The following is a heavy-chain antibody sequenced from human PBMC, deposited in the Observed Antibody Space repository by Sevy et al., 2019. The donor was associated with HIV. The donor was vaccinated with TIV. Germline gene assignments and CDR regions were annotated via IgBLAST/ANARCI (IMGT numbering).Heavy chain of an antibody. D-gene: IGHD3-10*01. V-gene: IGHV3-7*03. CDR3: VRGGASFDY. J-gene: IGHJ4*02. CDR2: IKLDGSDK. CDR1: GFTFTGYW. Sequence: LTCAASGFTFTGYWMSWVRQAPGKGLEWVANIKLDGSDKYYVDSVKDRFTISRDNSKNSLYLQMNSLRAEDTAVYYCVRGGASFDYWGQGTLVTVSS.